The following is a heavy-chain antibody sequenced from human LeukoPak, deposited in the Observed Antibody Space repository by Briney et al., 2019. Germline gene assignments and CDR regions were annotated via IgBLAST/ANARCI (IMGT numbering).Heavy chain of an antibody. D-gene: IGHD6-19*01. V-gene: IGHV3-30*02. CDR1: GFTFSNSD. J-gene: IGHJ4*02. CDR3: ARTGYSSGWSPYYFDY. CDR2: IQADGGNK. Sequence: GGSLRLSCAASGFTFSNSDMHWVRQAPGKGPEWVAFIQADGGNKYYADSVKGRFTISRDNSKNTLYLQMNSLRAEDTAVYYCARTGYSSGWSPYYFDYWGQGTLVTVSS.